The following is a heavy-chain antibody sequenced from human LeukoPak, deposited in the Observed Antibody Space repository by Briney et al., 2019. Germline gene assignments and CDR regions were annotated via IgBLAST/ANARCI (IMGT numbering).Heavy chain of an antibody. V-gene: IGHV1-18*01. J-gene: IGHJ4*02. Sequence: ASVKVSCKASGYTFTSYGIRWVGQAPGQAREWLGWISAYNGNTNYAQQLQGRVTMTTDTTTSTAYMELRSLRSDDTAVYDCARSTVVVAASVDYAGQGTLVTLSA. CDR2: ISAYNGNT. CDR1: GYTFTSYG. D-gene: IGHD2-15*01. CDR3: ARSTVVVAASVDY.